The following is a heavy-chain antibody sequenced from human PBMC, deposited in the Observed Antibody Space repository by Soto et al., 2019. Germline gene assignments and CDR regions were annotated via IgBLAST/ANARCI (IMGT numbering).Heavy chain of an antibody. J-gene: IGHJ4*02. D-gene: IGHD3-10*01. CDR1: GYTFTAYY. V-gene: IGHV1-2*02. Sequence: ASVKVSCKASGYTFTAYYIHWVRQAPGQGLEWMGWINPNGGGTKYAEKFQGRVTMTRDTSINTAYMELTRLTSDDTAVYYCARAVHTMIQGVRFRVDQWGQGTLVTGS. CDR3: ARAVHTMIQGVRFRVDQ. CDR2: INPNGGGT.